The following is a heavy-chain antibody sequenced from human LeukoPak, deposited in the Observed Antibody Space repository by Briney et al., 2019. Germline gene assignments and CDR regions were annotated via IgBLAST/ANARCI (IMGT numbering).Heavy chain of an antibody. CDR2: IYPGDSDA. CDR3: ARGYYDILTGYYGLGWFDP. CDR1: GYSFTSFW. J-gene: IGHJ5*02. Sequence: PGESLKISRKGSGYSFTSFWIGWVRQMPGKGLGGMGIIYPGDSDARYSPSFQGQVTISADKSTSTAYLQWSSLKASDTTMYYCARGYYDILTGYYGLGWFDPWGQGTLVTVSS. D-gene: IGHD3-9*01. V-gene: IGHV5-51*01.